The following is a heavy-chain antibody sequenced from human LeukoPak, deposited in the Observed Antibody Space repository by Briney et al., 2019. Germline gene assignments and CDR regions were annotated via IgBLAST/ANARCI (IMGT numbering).Heavy chain of an antibody. CDR2: MNPNSGNT. D-gene: IGHD3-10*01. CDR1: GYTFTSYD. J-gene: IGHJ3*02. Sequence: GASVKVSCKASGYTFTSYDINWVRQATGQGLEWMGWMNPNSGNTGYAQKFQGRVTIARNTSISTAYMELSSLRSEDTAVYYCARGALWFGEFDIWGQGTMVTVSS. V-gene: IGHV1-8*03. CDR3: ARGALWFGEFDI.